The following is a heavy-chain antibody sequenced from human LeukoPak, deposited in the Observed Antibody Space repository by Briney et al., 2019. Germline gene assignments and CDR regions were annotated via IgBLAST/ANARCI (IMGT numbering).Heavy chain of an antibody. CDR3: ARLFGGVATFDY. V-gene: IGHV3-7*01. CDR1: GFTFSAFW. J-gene: IGHJ4*02. D-gene: IGHD5-12*01. Sequence: GGSLRLSCAASGFTFSAFWMSWVRQGPGKGLEWVASIKPDGSDSHHVDSVMGRFTISRDNAKNLLYLQMNSLSAEDTAVYYCARLFGGVATFDYWGQGALVTVSS. CDR2: IKPDGSDS.